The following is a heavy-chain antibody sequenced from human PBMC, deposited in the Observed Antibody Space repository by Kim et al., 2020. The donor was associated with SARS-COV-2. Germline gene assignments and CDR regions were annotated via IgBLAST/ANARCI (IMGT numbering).Heavy chain of an antibody. J-gene: IGHJ4*02. CDR2: GTNK. V-gene: IGHV3-33*06. Sequence: GTNKDYADSGKGRFTIYRDNSKNMLFLQMNSLRAEDTAVYYCANFESWGQGTLVTVSS. CDR3: ANFES.